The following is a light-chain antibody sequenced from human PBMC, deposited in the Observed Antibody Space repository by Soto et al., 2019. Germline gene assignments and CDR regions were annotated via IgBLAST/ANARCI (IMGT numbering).Light chain of an antibody. V-gene: IGLV1-47*01. CDR2: KDD. CDR1: KSNIERNY. CDR3: AVRDDRLSGDWV. Sequence: QPVLTQTPSASGTPGQRVTISCSGSKSNIERNYVYWYQQFPRTAPKLLIYKDDQRPSGVPDRFSGSKSGASASLAISGLRSEDEADDYCAVRDDRLSGDWVFGGGTKLTVL. J-gene: IGLJ3*02.